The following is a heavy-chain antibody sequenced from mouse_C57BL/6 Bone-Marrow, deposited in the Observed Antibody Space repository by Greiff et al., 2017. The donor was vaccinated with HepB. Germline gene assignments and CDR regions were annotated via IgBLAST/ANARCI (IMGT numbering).Heavy chain of an antibody. J-gene: IGHJ1*03. CDR1: GFTFSDYY. Sequence: DVHLVESEGGLVQPGSSMKLSCTASGFTFSDYYMAWVRQVPEKGLEWVANINYDGSSTYYLDSLKSRFIISRDNAMNILYLHMSSLKSEDTATYYCARDQYYYGSSWYFDVWGTGTTVTVSS. D-gene: IGHD1-1*01. V-gene: IGHV5-16*01. CDR2: INYDGSST. CDR3: ARDQYYYGSSWYFDV.